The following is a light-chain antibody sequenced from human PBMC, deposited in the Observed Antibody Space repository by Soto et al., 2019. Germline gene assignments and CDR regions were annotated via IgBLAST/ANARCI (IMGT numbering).Light chain of an antibody. Sequence: EVVMTQSPVTLSVSPGERATLSCRASESLSGTDLAWYQQKPGQAPRLLIYGASTRATGIPARFSGSVSGTEFTLTISSLQSEDCAVYYCQQYNKWPPLTFGGGTKVDIK. J-gene: IGKJ4*01. CDR3: QQYNKWPPLT. CDR2: GAS. V-gene: IGKV3-15*01. CDR1: ESLSGT.